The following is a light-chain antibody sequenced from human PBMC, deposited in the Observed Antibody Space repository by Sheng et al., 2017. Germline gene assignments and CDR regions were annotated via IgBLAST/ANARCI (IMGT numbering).Light chain of an antibody. CDR1: QDISNY. CDR2: TAY. V-gene: IGKV1-27*01. Sequence: DIQMTQSPSSLSASVGDRVTITCRASQDISNYLAWYQQKPGKVPKLLIYTAYTLQSGVPSRFSGSGSGTDFTLTISSLQPEDVATYYCQHSYTAFPWTFGQGTKVEIK. J-gene: IGKJ1*01. CDR3: QHSYTAFPWT.